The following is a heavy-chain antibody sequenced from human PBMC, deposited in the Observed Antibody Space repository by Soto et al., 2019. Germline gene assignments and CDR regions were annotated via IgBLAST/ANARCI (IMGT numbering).Heavy chain of an antibody. V-gene: IGHV3-11*01. J-gene: IGHJ6*02. CDR3: AKDQEGSGSHWLGYNYYGMDV. CDR1: GLTISDYY. D-gene: IGHD3-10*01. CDR2: ISSVGTTT. Sequence: WESLTFCCEASGLTISDYYMSWIGQALGRGLELLSYISSVGTTTYYADSVKGRFSISMDNAKNSLYLQMNSLRAEDTAVYFCAKDQEGSGSHWLGYNYYGMDVWGQGTTVTVSS.